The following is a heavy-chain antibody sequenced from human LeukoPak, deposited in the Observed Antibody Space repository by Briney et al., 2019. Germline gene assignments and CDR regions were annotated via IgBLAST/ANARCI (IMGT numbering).Heavy chain of an antibody. CDR1: GYTFTSYG. J-gene: IGHJ3*02. CDR2: ISAYNGNT. D-gene: IGHD2-8*01. V-gene: IGHV1-18*01. CDR3: ARVFMVYAPSRQGAFDI. Sequence: GASVKVSCKASGYTFTSYGISWVRQAPGQGLEWMGWISAYNGNTNYAQKLQGRVTMTTDTSTSTAYMELRSLRSDDTAVYYCARVFMVYAPSRQGAFDIWGQGTMVTVSS.